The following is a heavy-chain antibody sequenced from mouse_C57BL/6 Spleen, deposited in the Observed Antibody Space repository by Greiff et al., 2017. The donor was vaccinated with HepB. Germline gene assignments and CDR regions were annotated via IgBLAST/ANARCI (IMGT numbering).Heavy chain of an antibody. J-gene: IGHJ3*01. Sequence: EVQGVESGGGLVKPGGSLKLSCAASGFTFSSYAMSWVRQTPEKRLEWVATISDGGSYTYYPDNVKGRFTISRDNAKNNLYLQMSHLKSEDTAMYYCARVYYGSSPFAYWGQGTLVTVSA. V-gene: IGHV5-4*01. CDR3: ARVYYGSSPFAY. CDR2: ISDGGSYT. CDR1: GFTFSSYA. D-gene: IGHD1-1*01.